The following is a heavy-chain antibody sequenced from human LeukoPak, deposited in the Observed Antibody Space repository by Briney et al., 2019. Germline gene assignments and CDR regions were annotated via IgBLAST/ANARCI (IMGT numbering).Heavy chain of an antibody. V-gene: IGHV3-30-3*01. CDR1: GFTFSSYA. D-gene: IGHD2-15*01. CDR2: ISYDGSNK. CDR3: VSIVVVVAATDY. J-gene: IGHJ4*02. Sequence: GGSLRLSCAASGFTFSSYAMHWVRQAPGKGLEWVAVISYDGSNKYYADSVKGRFTISRDNSKNTLYLQMNSLRAEDTAVYYCVSIVVVVAATDYWGQGTLVTVSS.